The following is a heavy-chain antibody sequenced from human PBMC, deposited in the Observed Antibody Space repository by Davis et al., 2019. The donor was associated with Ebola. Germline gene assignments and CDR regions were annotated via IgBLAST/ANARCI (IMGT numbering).Heavy chain of an antibody. CDR1: GFTFSSYA. CDR2: IWYDGSNK. V-gene: IGHV3-33*08. D-gene: IGHD3-9*01. CDR3: ARDRYYDILTGYFTV. J-gene: IGHJ4*02. Sequence: PGGSLRLSCAASGFTFSSYAMHWVRQAPGKGLEWVAVIWYDGSNKYYADSVKGRFTISRDNSKNTLYLQMNSLRAEDTAVYYCARDRYYDILTGYFTVWGQGTLVTVSS.